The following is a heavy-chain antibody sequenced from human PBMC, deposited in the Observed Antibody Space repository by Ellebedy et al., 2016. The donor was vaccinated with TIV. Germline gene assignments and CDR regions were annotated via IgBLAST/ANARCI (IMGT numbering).Heavy chain of an antibody. CDR2: IGTDMGNT. CDR1: GYTFTDYG. V-gene: IGHV1-18*04. CDR3: ARDRDIRSSSDFQH. J-gene: IGHJ1*01. D-gene: IGHD6-6*01. Sequence: AASVKVSCKASGYTFTDYGITWLRQVPGQGLEWMGWIGTDMGNTNYAQKFRGRVTMTTDTSTTTGYMELRSLRSDDTALYYCARDRDIRSSSDFQHWGQGTLVTVSS.